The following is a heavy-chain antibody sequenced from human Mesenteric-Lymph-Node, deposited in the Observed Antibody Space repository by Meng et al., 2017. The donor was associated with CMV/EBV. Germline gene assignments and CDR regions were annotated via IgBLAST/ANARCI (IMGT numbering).Heavy chain of an antibody. CDR1: GYTFSNAW. D-gene: IGHD1-1*01. Sequence: GESLKISCAASGYTFSNAWMSWVRQAPGKGLEWVGRIKSKTDGGTIDYAAPVKGRFTISRDDSKNTLYLQMNSLKTEDTAVYYCAAGTGKTDFDYRGQGTLVTVSS. J-gene: IGHJ4*02. CDR3: AAGTGKTDFDY. CDR2: IKSKTDGGTI. V-gene: IGHV3-15*01.